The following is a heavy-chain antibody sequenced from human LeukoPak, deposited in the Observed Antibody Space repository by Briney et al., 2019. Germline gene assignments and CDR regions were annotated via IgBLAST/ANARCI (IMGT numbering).Heavy chain of an antibody. J-gene: IGHJ5*02. CDR1: GGSISNKY. Sequence: SETLSLTCTVSGGSISNKYWSWIRQPPGKGLEWIGYIHYNGNTNYNPSLKSRVTMSVGTSKNQFSLKLTSVTAADPAVYHCATLDGRNSYYDFWTGRNWFDPWGQGTLVIVSS. CDR3: ATLDGRNSYYDFWTGRNWFDP. V-gene: IGHV4-59*01. CDR2: IHYNGNT. D-gene: IGHD3-3*01.